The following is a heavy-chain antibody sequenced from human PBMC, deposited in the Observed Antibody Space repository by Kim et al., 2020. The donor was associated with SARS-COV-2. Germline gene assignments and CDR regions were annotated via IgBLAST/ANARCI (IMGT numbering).Heavy chain of an antibody. D-gene: IGHD2-2*01. Sequence: GGSLRLSCAASGFIFHTYAMHWARQTPGKGLEYVSAISSNGFDTYYADSVRGRFTISRDNSKNTLFLQMDSLRPEDMGVYYCAREGRHCSGTACYVFDYWGQGTLVTVSS. CDR2: ISSNGFDT. J-gene: IGHJ4*02. CDR3: AREGRHCSGTACYVFDY. CDR1: GFIFHTYA. V-gene: IGHV3-64*02.